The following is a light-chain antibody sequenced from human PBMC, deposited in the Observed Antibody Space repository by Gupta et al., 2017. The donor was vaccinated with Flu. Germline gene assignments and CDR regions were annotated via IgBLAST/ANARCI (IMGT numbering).Light chain of an antibody. CDR3: LLYFSGSQGV. CDR2: STS. J-gene: IGLJ2*01. Sequence: QTVVTQEPSLTLSPGATGTLTCASSTGAVTSGFYPNWFQQKPGQAPRALIYSTSSKPSWTPARFSGSLLGGKAALTLSGVQPEDEADYYCLLYFSGSQGVFGGGTKLTVL. V-gene: IGLV7-43*01. CDR1: TGAVTSGFY.